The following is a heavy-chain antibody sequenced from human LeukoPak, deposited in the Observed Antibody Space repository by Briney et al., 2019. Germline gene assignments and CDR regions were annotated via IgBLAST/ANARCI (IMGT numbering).Heavy chain of an antibody. D-gene: IGHD3-22*01. V-gene: IGHV3-15*01. CDR1: GFTFRNAW. Sequence: PGGSLRLSCAASGFTFRNAWMSCVRQAPGKGLEWVGRIKSKPDGGTTDYAATVNGRFTISRDDTNNTLYLQMTRLKTEDTAVYYCTTDETLDSYDSSGQTLDYWGQGTLVTVSS. J-gene: IGHJ4*02. CDR2: IKSKPDGGTT. CDR3: TTDETLDSYDSSGQTLDY.